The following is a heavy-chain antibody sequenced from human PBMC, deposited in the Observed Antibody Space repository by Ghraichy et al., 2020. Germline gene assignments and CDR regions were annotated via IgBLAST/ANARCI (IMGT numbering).Heavy chain of an antibody. J-gene: IGHJ5*02. D-gene: IGHD4-17*01. CDR1: GFTFSNYG. CDR3: AKGTDYAFDP. Sequence: GGSLRLSCAASGFTFSNYGMHWVRQAPGKGLEWVAVISYDGSNKYYADSVKGRFTISRDNSKKTLYLQMNSLRAEDTAVYYCAKGTDYAFDPWGQGTLVTVSS. V-gene: IGHV3-30*18. CDR2: ISYDGSNK.